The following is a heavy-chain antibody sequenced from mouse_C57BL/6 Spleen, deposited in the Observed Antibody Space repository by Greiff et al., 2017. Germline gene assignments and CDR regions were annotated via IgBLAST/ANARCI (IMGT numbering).Heavy chain of an antibody. V-gene: IGHV1-53*01. Sequence: QVQLKQPGTELVKPGASVKLSCKASGYTFTSYWMHWVKQRPGQGLEWIGNINPSNGGTNYNEKFKSKATLTVDKSSSTAYMQLSSLTSEDSAVXYCARSRDRREAMDYWGQGTSVTVSS. CDR3: ARSRDRREAMDY. D-gene: IGHD3-3*01. CDR1: GYTFTSYW. CDR2: INPSNGGT. J-gene: IGHJ4*01.